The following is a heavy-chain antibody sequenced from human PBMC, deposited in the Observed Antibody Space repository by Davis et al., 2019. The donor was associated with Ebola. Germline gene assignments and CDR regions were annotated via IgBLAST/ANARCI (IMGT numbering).Heavy chain of an antibody. CDR3: AREAVWRFDP. Sequence: PGGSLRLSCAASGFSFSSHWMSWVRQAPGKGLEWVANIRQDGSEKHYVDSVKGRFTISRDNAKNSLYLQMNSLRAEDTAVYYCAREAVWRFDPWGHGTLVTVSS. CDR2: IRQDGSEK. D-gene: IGHD3-16*01. V-gene: IGHV3-7*03. J-gene: IGHJ5*02. CDR1: GFSFSSHW.